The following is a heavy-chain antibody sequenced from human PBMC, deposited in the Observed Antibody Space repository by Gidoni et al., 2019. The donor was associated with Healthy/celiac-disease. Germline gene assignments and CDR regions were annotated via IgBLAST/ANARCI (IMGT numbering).Heavy chain of an antibody. CDR1: GFTFRSYS. D-gene: IGHD3-22*01. CDR2: ISSSSSYI. V-gene: IGHV3-21*01. J-gene: IGHJ3*02. CDR3: ARDYYYDSSGYYYDAFDI. Sequence: EVQLVESRGGLVKPGGSLRLSCAASGFTFRSYSMNWVRQAPGKGLEWVSSISSSSSYIYYSDSVKGRFTISRDNAKNSLYLQMNSLRAEDTAVYYCARDYYYDSSGYYYDAFDIWGQGTMVTVSS.